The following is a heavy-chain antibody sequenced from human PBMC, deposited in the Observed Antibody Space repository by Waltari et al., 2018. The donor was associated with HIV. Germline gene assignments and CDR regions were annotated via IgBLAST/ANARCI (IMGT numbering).Heavy chain of an antibody. J-gene: IGHJ6*02. D-gene: IGHD3-3*01. CDR2: IKQDGSEK. CDR1: GFTFSTTW. CDR3: ARDLKDYDFWSPVDV. Sequence: EVQLVESGGGLVQPGGYLRLPWEASGFTFSTTWMTWVRQAPGKGLEWLANIKQDGSEKYYADSVKGRFTVSRDNNKKSLYLQMSSLRAEDTAVYYCARDLKDYDFWSPVDVWGQGTTVTVSS. V-gene: IGHV3-7*01.